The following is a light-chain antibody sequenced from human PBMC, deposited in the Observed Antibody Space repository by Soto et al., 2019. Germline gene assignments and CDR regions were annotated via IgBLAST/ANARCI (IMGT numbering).Light chain of an antibody. CDR1: QSVSSSY. CDR2: GAS. V-gene: IGKV3-20*01. Sequence: EIVLTQSTGTLSLSPGERATLSCRASQSVSSSYLAWYQQKPGQAPRLLIYGASSRATGIPDRFSGSGSGIDFTVTISRLEPEECAVYYCQQYGSEHTFGGGTKVEIK. J-gene: IGKJ4*01. CDR3: QQYGSEHT.